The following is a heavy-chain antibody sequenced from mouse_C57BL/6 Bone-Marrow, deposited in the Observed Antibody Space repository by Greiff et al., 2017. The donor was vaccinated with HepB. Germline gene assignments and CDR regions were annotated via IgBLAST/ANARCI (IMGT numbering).Heavy chain of an antibody. CDR3: ARRWGDYDGYCVFFYAMDD. CDR1: GYTFTSYG. V-gene: IGHV1-81*01. J-gene: IGHJ4*01. D-gene: IGHD2-3*01. Sequence: VQLQQSGAELARPGASVKLSCKASGYTFTSYGISWVKQRTGQGLEWIGEIYPRSGNTYYNEKFKGKATLTADKSSSTAYMELRSLTSEDSAVYFCARRWGDYDGYCVFFYAMDDWGQGTSVTVSS. CDR2: IYPRSGNT.